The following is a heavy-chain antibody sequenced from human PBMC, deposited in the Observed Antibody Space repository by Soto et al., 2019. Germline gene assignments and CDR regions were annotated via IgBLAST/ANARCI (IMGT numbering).Heavy chain of an antibody. D-gene: IGHD1-26*01. J-gene: IGHJ6*02. Sequence: QVQLVESGGGVVQPGRSLRLSCAASGFTFSSYAMHWVRQAPGKGLEWGAVISYDGSNKYYADSVKGRFPISRDNAKHTLYLQMNSRSSEATAVYYCARDHAVGAKYYYYGMDVWVQGTTVTVSS. V-gene: IGHV3-30-3*01. CDR3: ARDHAVGAKYYYYGMDV. CDR1: GFTFSSYA. CDR2: ISYDGSNK.